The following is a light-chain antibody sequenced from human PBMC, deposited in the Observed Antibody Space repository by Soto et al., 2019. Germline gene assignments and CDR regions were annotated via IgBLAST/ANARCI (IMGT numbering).Light chain of an antibody. CDR1: SSDVGAYNH. V-gene: IGLV2-14*01. CDR2: DVS. J-gene: IGLJ1*01. CDR3: SSYTSRSLYV. Sequence: QAVLTQPASVSGSPGQSITISCTGTSSDVGAYNHVSWHQQHPGKAPKLMIYDVSNRPSGVSNRFSGSKSGNTASLTISGLQAEDEADYYCSSYTSRSLYVFGTGTKVTVL.